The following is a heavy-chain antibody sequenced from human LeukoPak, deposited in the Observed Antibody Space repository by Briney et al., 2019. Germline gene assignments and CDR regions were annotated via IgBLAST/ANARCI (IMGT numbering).Heavy chain of an antibody. J-gene: IGHJ5*02. Sequence: GGSLRLSCAASGFTFSSYAMSWVRQASGKGLEWVSAISGSGGSTYYADSVKGRFTISRDNSKNTLYLQMNSLRAEDTAVYYCAKDREYSSGWYPWGQGTLVTVSS. CDR1: GFTFSSYA. V-gene: IGHV3-23*01. CDR2: ISGSGGST. D-gene: IGHD6-19*01. CDR3: AKDREYSSGWYP.